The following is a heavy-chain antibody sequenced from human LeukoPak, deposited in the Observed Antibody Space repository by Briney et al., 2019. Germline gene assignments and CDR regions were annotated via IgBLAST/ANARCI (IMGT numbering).Heavy chain of an antibody. CDR2: IWYDGSNK. D-gene: IGHD6-13*01. CDR3: ARIGRAAASRSGMDV. CDR1: GFTFSSYG. Sequence: GRSLRLSCAASGFTFSSYGMHWVRQAPGKGLEWVAVIWYDGSNKYYADSVKGRFTISRDNSKNTLYLQMNSLRAEDTAVYYCARIGRAAASRSGMDVWGQGTTVTVSS. J-gene: IGHJ6*02. V-gene: IGHV3-33*01.